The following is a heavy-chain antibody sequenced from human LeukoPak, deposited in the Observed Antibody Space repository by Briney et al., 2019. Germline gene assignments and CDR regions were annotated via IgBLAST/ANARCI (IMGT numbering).Heavy chain of an antibody. D-gene: IGHD3-10*01. CDR1: SDSISSSSYL. CDR2: IDSIGNM. CDR3: ARRHYGSGNIDS. Sequence: SETLSLTCSVSSDSISSSSYLWVWLRQPPGKGLEWIGNIDSIGNMYYNPSVKSRAAISVDTSKNQFSLNLSSVTAADTAVYYCARRHYGSGNIDSWGQGTLVTVSS. V-gene: IGHV4-39*01. J-gene: IGHJ4*02.